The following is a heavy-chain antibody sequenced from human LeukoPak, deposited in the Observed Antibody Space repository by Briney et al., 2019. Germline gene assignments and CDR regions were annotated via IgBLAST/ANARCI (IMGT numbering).Heavy chain of an antibody. CDR3: AREDTAMVLVDY. CDR2: ISAYNGNT. Sequence: ASVKVSCKASGYTFTSYGISWVRQAPGQGLEWMGWISAYNGNTNYAQKLQGRVTMTTDTSTSTAYMELRSLRSEDTAVYYCAREDTAMVLVDYWGQGTLVTVSS. D-gene: IGHD5-18*01. CDR1: GYTFTSYG. J-gene: IGHJ4*02. V-gene: IGHV1-18*01.